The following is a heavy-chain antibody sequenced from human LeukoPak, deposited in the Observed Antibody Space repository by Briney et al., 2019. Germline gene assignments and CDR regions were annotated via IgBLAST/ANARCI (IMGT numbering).Heavy chain of an antibody. V-gene: IGHV1-18*04. J-gene: IGHJ6*04. CDR3: ARTDYDILTGARMDV. CDR1: GYTFTNYG. CDR2: INAYNANT. Sequence: ASVNVSCKASGYTFTNYGITWVRQAPGQGLEWMGWINAYNANTNYAQKFQGRVTMTTDTSTSTVYMELRSLRSDDTAIYYCARTDYDILTGARMDVWGKGTTVTVSS. D-gene: IGHD3-9*01.